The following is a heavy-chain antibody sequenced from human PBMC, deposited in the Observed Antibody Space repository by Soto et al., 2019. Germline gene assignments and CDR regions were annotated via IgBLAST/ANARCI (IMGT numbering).Heavy chain of an antibody. CDR3: AKGAVAGTPTSYYYSGMDV. D-gene: IGHD6-19*01. V-gene: IGHV1-69*12. CDR2: IIPIFGTV. Sequence: QVQLLQSGAEVKKPGSSVRVSYEASGGTFRTYAISWVRQAPGQGLEWMGEIIPIFGTVNYAQKFQGRVTITADESTTTVYMDLRSLRSEDTAVYYCAKGAVAGTPTSYYYSGMDVWGQGTTVTVSS. J-gene: IGHJ6*02. CDR1: GGTFRTYA.